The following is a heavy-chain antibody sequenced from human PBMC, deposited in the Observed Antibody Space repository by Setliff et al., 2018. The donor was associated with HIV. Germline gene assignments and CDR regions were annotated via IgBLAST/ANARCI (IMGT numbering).Heavy chain of an antibody. V-gene: IGHV4-61*09. CDR1: GDSISRDFYY. J-gene: IGHJ3*02. CDR3: ARNDAFDI. Sequence: PLSLPCTVSGDSISRDFYYWNWIRQPAGKGLEWIGHIYTNGRTHYNTSLKSRVTISMDTSKNQFSLKLSSVTAADTAVYYCARNDAFDIWGQGTLVTVSS. CDR2: IYTNGRT.